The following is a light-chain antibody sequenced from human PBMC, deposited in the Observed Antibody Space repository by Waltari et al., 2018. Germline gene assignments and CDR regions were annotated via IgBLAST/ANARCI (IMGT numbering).Light chain of an antibody. CDR2: DLT. J-gene: IGLJ1*01. Sequence: QSALTQPRSVSGSPGQSVTISCTGTSSDVGCYMYVSWYQQRPGQAPKLLIYDLTYRPSGVPDRFSGSKSGNTASLTISGLQAEDEADYYCCSYADGNTYLFGTGTFVTVL. CDR1: SSDVGCYMY. V-gene: IGLV2-11*01. CDR3: CSYADGNTYL.